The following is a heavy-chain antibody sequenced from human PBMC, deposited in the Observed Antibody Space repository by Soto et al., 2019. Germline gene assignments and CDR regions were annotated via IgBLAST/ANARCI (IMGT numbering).Heavy chain of an antibody. D-gene: IGHD3-3*01. CDR1: EDSSSSSGYY. V-gene: IGHV4-39*01. CDR2: IYYSGST. CDR3: ARHGARIPIFGVLQGVYYGMDV. J-gene: IGHJ6*02. Sequence: PLVTLSLTCTVVEDSSSSSGYYWGWKRQPPGKGLEWIGSIYYSGSTYYNPSLKSRVTISVDTSKNQFSRKLSSVTAADTAVYYCARHGARIPIFGVLQGVYYGMDVWGHGTTVTVSS.